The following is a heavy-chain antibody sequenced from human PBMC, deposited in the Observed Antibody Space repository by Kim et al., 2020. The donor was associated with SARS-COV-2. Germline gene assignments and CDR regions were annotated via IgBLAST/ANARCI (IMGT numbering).Heavy chain of an antibody. V-gene: IGHV1-46*01. CDR2: INPSGGST. CDR3: AREVYGSGHKQIPNWFDP. D-gene: IGHD3-10*01. Sequence: ASVKVSCKASGYTFTSHYKHWVRQAPGQGLEWMGIINPSGGSTTYAQKFQGRVTMTSDTPTSTVYMELSSLRSEDTAVYYCAREVYGSGHKQIPNWFDPWGQGTLVTVSS. J-gene: IGHJ5*02. CDR1: GYTFTSHY.